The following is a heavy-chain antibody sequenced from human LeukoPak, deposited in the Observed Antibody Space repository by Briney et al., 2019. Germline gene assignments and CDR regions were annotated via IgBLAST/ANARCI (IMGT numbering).Heavy chain of an antibody. Sequence: PGRSLRLSCAASGFTFSSYGMHWVRQAPGKGLEWVAVISYDGSNKYYADSVKGRFTISRDNSKNTLYLQMNSLRAEDTAVYYCAKDRWRSPVAVVVVPDYWGQGTLVTVSS. D-gene: IGHD2-15*01. CDR2: ISYDGSNK. J-gene: IGHJ4*02. V-gene: IGHV3-30*18. CDR3: AKDRWRSPVAVVVVPDY. CDR1: GFTFSSYG.